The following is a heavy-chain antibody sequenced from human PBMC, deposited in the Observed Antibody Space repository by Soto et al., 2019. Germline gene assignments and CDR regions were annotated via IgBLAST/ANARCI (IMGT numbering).Heavy chain of an antibody. D-gene: IGHD2-15*01. V-gene: IGHV3-74*01. Sequence: GWSLRLSCASSVLTFNRYWMHWVRHAPGKGLVWVSHINTDGSNTNYADSVKGRFTISRDNAKSTLFLQMNSLRGEDTAVYYCAREFCSGGNCYTYYFDPWGQGIPVTVSS. CDR2: INTDGSNT. CDR3: AREFCSGGNCYTYYFDP. J-gene: IGHJ5*02. CDR1: VLTFNRYW.